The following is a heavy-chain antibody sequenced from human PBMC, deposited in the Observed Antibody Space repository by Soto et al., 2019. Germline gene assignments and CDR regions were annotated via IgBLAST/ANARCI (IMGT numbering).Heavy chain of an antibody. CDR3: ARDWGGLGY. CDR1: GFTFSTYW. Sequence: PVVSLRLSCAASGFTFSTYWTTWVRQAPWKGLEWVANIIKDGSEKSYVDSVKGRFIISRDNAKNSLYLEMNSLRVEDTAVYYCARDWGGLGYWGQGTLVRVSS. V-gene: IGHV3-7*03. J-gene: IGHJ4*02. D-gene: IGHD3-10*01. CDR2: IIKDGSEK.